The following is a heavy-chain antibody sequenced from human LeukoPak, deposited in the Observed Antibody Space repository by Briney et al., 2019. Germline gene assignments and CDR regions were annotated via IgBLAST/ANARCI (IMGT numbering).Heavy chain of an antibody. Sequence: SETPSLTCTVSGGSISGYYWTWIRRPPGKGLEWIGSIYYSGSTNYNPSLNSRGTISVDTSKSQFSLQVRSVTAADTALYYCARGRVALSSFDIWGQGTMVTDSS. V-gene: IGHV4-59*01. CDR1: GGSISGYY. J-gene: IGHJ3*02. D-gene: IGHD1-26*01. CDR3: ARGRVALSSFDI. CDR2: IYYSGST.